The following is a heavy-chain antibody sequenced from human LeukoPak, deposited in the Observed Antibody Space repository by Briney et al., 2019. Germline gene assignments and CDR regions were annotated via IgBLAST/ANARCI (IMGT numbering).Heavy chain of an antibody. J-gene: IGHJ5*02. CDR1: GGSFSGYH. V-gene: IGHV4-34*01. CDR3: ARGSSSWLRYWFDP. Sequence: SETLSLTCAVYGGSFSGYHWSWIRQPPGKGLEWIGEINHSGSTNYNPSLKSRVTISVDTSKNQFSLKLSSVTAADTAVYYCARGSSSWLRYWFDPWGQGTLVTVSS. D-gene: IGHD6-13*01. CDR2: INHSGST.